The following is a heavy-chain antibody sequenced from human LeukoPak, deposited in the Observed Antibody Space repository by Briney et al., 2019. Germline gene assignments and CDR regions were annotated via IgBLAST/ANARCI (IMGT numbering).Heavy chain of an antibody. V-gene: IGHV1-8*01. CDR1: GYTFTSYD. J-gene: IGHJ6*02. Sequence: ASVKVSCKASGYTFTSYDINWVRQATGQGLEWMGWMNPNSGNTGYAQKFQGRVTMTRNTSISTAYMELSSLRSEDTAVYYCARVWRYQLLYEYYYYYYGMDVWGQGTTVTVSS. CDR2: MNPNSGNT. D-gene: IGHD2-2*02. CDR3: ARVWRYQLLYEYYYYYYGMDV.